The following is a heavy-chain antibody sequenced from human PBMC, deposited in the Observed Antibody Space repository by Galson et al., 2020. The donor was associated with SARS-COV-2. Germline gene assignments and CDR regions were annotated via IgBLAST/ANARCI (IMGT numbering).Heavy chain of an antibody. V-gene: IGHV2-70*11. J-gene: IGHJ6*02. CDR1: GFSLSTSGMC. Sequence: ESGPTLVKPTQTLTLTCTFSGFSLSTSGMCVTWIRQPPGKALEWLARIDWDNDKYYNAFLRTRLTISKDTSKNQVVLTVTNMDPVDTATYYCARMRHFLGLSGSSSGPEAPYYYYALDVWGQGTTVTVSS. CDR3: ARMRHFLGLSGSSSGPEAPYYYYALDV. D-gene: IGHD6-13*01. CDR2: IDWDNDK.